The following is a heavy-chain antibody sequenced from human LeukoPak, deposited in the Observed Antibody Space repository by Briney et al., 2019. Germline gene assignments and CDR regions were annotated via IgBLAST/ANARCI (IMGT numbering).Heavy chain of an antibody. CDR1: GGSISSGGYS. CDR2: INHSGST. J-gene: IGHJ4*02. CDR3: ASQPLLEVVITE. D-gene: IGHD3-22*01. V-gene: IGHV4-30-2*01. Sequence: SETLSLTCAVSGGSISSGGYSWSWIRQPPGKGLEWIGEINHSGSTNYNPSLKSRVTISVDTSKNQFSLKLSSVTAADTAVYYCASQPLLEVVITEWGQGTLVTVSS.